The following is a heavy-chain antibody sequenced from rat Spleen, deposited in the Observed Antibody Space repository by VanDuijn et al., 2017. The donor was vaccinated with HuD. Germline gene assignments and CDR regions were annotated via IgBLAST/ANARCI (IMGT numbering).Heavy chain of an antibody. CDR2: ISTGGGST. Sequence: EVQLVESGGGLVQPGRSLKLSCAASGFTFSNYYMAWVRQAPTKGLEWVAYISTGGGSTYYRDSVKGRFTISRDNAKSTLYLQMDSLRSEDTATYYCTTLRITHSGDGWFAYWGQGTLVTVSS. V-gene: IGHV5-27*01. J-gene: IGHJ3*01. CDR3: TTLRITHSGDGWFAY. D-gene: IGHD1-1*01. CDR1: GFTFSNYY.